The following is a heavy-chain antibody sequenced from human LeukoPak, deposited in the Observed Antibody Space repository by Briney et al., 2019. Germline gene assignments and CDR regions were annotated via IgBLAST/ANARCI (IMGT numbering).Heavy chain of an antibody. V-gene: IGHV4-4*02. Sequence: PSETLSLTCAVSGGSISSSNWWSWVRQPPGKGLEWIGEIYHSGSTNYKPSLKSRVTTSVDKSKNQFSLKVKSVTAADTAVYYCARVRRFGAGQDYWGQGTLVTFSS. D-gene: IGHD3-16*01. J-gene: IGHJ4*02. CDR2: IYHSGST. CDR3: ARVRRFGAGQDY. CDR1: GGSISSSNW.